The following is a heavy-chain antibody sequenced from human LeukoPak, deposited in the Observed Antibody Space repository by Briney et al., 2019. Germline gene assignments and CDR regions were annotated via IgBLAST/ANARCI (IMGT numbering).Heavy chain of an antibody. CDR1: GYTFTGYY. Sequence: GASVKVSCKASGYTFTGYYMHWVRQAPGQGLEWMGIINPNGGSTSYAQKFQGRVSLTRDMSTSTVYMDLSSLTFEDTAVYYCARVEVVVVGGLFYWGQGTLVTVSS. CDR2: INPNGGST. CDR3: ARVEVVVVGGLFY. J-gene: IGHJ4*02. D-gene: IGHD1-26*01. V-gene: IGHV1-46*01.